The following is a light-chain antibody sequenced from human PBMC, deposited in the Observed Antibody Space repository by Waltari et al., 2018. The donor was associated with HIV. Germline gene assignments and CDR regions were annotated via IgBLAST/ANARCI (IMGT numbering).Light chain of an antibody. Sequence: QSVLTQPPSVSGAPGQRVTLSCTGSSSNIGARFAVHWYQQLPGTAPKLLIYGNNNRPSGVPDRFSGSKSGTSASLAITGLQAEDEADYYCQSYDSSLSGSVFGGGTKLTVL. V-gene: IGLV1-40*01. J-gene: IGLJ3*02. CDR3: QSYDSSLSGSV. CDR1: SSNIGARFA. CDR2: GNN.